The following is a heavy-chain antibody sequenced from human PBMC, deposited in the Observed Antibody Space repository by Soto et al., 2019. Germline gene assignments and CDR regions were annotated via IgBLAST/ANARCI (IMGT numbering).Heavy chain of an antibody. J-gene: IGHJ4*02. Sequence: EVQLVESGGGLVQPGRSLRLSCVGSGVTLGDYAMHWVRQGPGKGLEWVSAITYDSGNIHYAASVKGRFTISRDNAENSLYLQMDSLKTEDTAVYYCVKDMRRDGYRYGNFLHWGQGTLVTVSS. V-gene: IGHV3-9*01. CDR1: GVTLGDYA. CDR2: ITYDSGNI. D-gene: IGHD5-12*01. CDR3: VKDMRRDGYRYGNFLH.